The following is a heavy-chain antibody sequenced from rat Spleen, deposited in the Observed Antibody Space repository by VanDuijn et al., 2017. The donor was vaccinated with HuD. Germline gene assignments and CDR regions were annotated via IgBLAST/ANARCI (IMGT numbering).Heavy chain of an antibody. CDR1: GFTFNNYW. Sequence: EVQLVESGGGLVQPGRSMKLSCAASGFTFNNYWMTWIRQAPGKGLEWVASITNTGGSTYYRDSVKGRFTISRDNAKSTLYLQMSKLGSEDTAIYYCATIDYWGQGVMVTVSS. J-gene: IGHJ2*01. V-gene: IGHV5-31*01. CDR2: ITNTGGST. CDR3: ATIDY.